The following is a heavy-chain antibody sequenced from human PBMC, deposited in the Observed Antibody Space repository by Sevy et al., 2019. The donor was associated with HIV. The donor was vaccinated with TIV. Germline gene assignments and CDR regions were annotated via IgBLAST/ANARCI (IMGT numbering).Heavy chain of an antibody. CDR3: ARGLILYSNLAPYFHY. J-gene: IGHJ4*02. CDR2: INHSGST. Sequence: SETLSLTCAVYGGSFSGYYWSWIRQPPGKGLEWIGEINHSGSTNYNPSLKSRVTISVDTSKNQFSLKLSSVTAADTAVYYCARGLILYSNLAPYFHYWGQGTLVTVSS. CDR1: GGSFSGYY. D-gene: IGHD2-8*01. V-gene: IGHV4-34*01.